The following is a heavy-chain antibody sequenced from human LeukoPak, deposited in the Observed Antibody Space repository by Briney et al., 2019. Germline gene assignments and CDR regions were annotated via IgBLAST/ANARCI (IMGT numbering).Heavy chain of an antibody. CDR2: ISYDGSTK. CDR1: GFTFSSYG. CDR3: AKRGSNWYYFDY. Sequence: PGGSLRLPCAASGFTFSSYGMHWVRQAPGKGLEWVAVISYDGSTKYYADSVKGRFSISRDNSKNTLYLQMNSLRAEDTAVYYCAKRGSNWYYFDYWGQGTLVTVSS. V-gene: IGHV3-30*18. J-gene: IGHJ4*02. D-gene: IGHD6-13*01.